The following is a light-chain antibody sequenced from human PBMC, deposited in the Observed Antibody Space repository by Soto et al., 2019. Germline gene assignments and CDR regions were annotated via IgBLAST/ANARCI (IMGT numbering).Light chain of an antibody. V-gene: IGKV1-33*01. Sequence: DLQMTQSPSSLSASVGDRVTITCQASQDISNYLNWYQQKAGRAPKVLIYDASNSQTGVPSRFRGSGSGTNFTFAINSLQPEDIATYYCQQYDAFPLTFGGGTKVEIK. CDR1: QDISNY. J-gene: IGKJ4*01. CDR2: DAS. CDR3: QQYDAFPLT.